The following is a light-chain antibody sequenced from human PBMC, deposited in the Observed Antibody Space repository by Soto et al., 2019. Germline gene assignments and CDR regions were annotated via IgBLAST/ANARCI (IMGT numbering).Light chain of an antibody. Sequence: EIVFTQSPCTLSLSPFERSTLSCRASQSVITSLAWYQQKPGQAPRLLVYDASNRATGIPTRFSGSGSGTDFTFSVSNLEPEDFAVYYCQQHITWPLTFGGGTKVDIK. CDR2: DAS. CDR1: QSVITS. J-gene: IGKJ4*01. CDR3: QQHITWPLT. V-gene: IGKV3-11*01.